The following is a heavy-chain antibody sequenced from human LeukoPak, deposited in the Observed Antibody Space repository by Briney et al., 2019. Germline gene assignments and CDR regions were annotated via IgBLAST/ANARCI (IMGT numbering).Heavy chain of an antibody. CDR1: GFTFSTYG. J-gene: IGHJ2*01. CDR2: ISSGSHYI. D-gene: IGHD7-27*01. V-gene: IGHV3-21*06. Sequence: PGGSLRLSCAASGFTFSTYGMAWVRQAPGKGLEWVSSISSGSHYIYYADSVKGRFTISRDNAKNSLYLQVNSLRAEDTAVYYCARIRVTGKWYFDLWGQGTLVAVSS. CDR3: ARIRVTGKWYFDL.